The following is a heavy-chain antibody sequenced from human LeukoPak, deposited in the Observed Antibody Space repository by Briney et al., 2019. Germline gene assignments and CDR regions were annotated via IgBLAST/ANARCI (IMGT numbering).Heavy chain of an antibody. D-gene: IGHD6-19*01. CDR2: INPNSGGT. V-gene: IGHV1-2*02. J-gene: IGHJ1*01. CDR1: GYTFIVFH. Sequence: ASVKVSCKASGYTFIVFHMHWVRQAPGRGLEWMGWINPNSGGTNYAQKFQGRVTMTRDTSISTAYMELSRLRSDDTAVYYCARDLPAVAGTTYAEYFQHWGQGTLVTVSS. CDR3: ARDLPAVAGTTYAEYFQH.